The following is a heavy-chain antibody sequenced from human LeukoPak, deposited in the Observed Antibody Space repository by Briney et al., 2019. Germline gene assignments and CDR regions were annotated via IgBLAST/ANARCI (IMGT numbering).Heavy chain of an antibody. CDR1: GFTFSTYW. CDR3: ARDHVVVVATVGYYYGMDV. CDR2: IKGDGSKK. J-gene: IGHJ6*02. V-gene: IGHV3-7*01. Sequence: GGSLRLSCAASGFTFSTYWMSWVRQAPGKGLEWVANIKGDGSKKNYVDSVKGRFTISRDNAKNSLYLQMNSLRAEDTAVYYCARDHVVVVATVGYYYGMDVWGQGTTVTVSS. D-gene: IGHD2-15*01.